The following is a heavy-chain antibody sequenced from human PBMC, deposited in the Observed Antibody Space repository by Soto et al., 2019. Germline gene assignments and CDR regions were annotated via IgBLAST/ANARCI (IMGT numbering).Heavy chain of an antibody. J-gene: IGHJ6*02. CDR1: GFTFSSYE. D-gene: IGHD3-22*01. CDR3: ARGSHSSGYYYYGMDV. CDR2: ISSSGSTI. Sequence: GSLRLSCAASGFTFSSYEMNWVRQAPGKGLEWVSYISSSGSTIYYADSVKGRFTISRDNAKNSLYLQMNSLRAEDTAVYYCARGSHSSGYYYYGMDVWGQGTTVTVSS. V-gene: IGHV3-48*03.